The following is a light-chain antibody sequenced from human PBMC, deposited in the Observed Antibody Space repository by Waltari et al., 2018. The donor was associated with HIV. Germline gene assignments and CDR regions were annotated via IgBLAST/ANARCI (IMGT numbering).Light chain of an antibody. CDR2: EVS. CDR1: SSDVGYYNR. J-gene: IGLJ3*02. CDR3: SSYTSSNTWV. V-gene: IGLV2-18*02. Sequence: QSALTQPPSVSGSPGQSVTISCTGTSSDVGYYNRVSWYQQPPGTPPELMIFEVSSRPSGGPDRFSGSKSDHTASLTISGLQAEDEADYYCSSYTSSNTWVFGGGTKLTVL.